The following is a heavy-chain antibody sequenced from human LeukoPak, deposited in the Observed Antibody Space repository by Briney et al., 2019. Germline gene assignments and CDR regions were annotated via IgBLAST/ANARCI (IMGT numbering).Heavy chain of an antibody. Sequence: GGSLRLSCAASGFTFSSYAMSWVRQAPGKGLEWVSAISGSGGSTYYADSVKGRSTISRDNSKNTLYLQMNSLRAEDTAVYYCTRAGYGTPVYYYYMDVWGKGTTVTVSS. D-gene: IGHD5-18*01. V-gene: IGHV3-23*01. J-gene: IGHJ6*03. CDR3: TRAGYGTPVYYYYMDV. CDR2: ISGSGGST. CDR1: GFTFSSYA.